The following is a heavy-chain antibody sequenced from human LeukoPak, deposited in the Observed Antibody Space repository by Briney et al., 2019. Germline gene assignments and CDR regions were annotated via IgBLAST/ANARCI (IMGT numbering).Heavy chain of an antibody. CDR2: ISGSGDST. V-gene: IGHV3-23*01. D-gene: IGHD2-15*01. J-gene: IGHJ4*02. Sequence: GGSLRLSCAASGFTFSSYAMSWIRQAPGKGLEWVSPISGSGDSTYYADSVKGRFTISRDNSKNTLYLQMNSLRTEDTAVYYCAQQWWSRPAPDYWGQGTLVTVSS. CDR1: GFTFSSYA. CDR3: AQQWWSRPAPDY.